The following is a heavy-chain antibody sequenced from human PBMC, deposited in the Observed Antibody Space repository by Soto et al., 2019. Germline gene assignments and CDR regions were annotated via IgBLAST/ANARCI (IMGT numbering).Heavy chain of an antibody. J-gene: IGHJ6*03. CDR3: ARVFGSSWTGGTYYMDV. Sequence: PSETLSLTCAVYGGSFSGYYWSWIRQPPGKGLEWIGEINHSGSTNYNPSLKSRVTISVDTSKNQFSLKLSSVTAADTAVYYCARVFGSSWTGGTYYMDVWGKGTTVTVSS. D-gene: IGHD6-13*01. CDR2: INHSGST. CDR1: GGSFSGYY. V-gene: IGHV4-34*01.